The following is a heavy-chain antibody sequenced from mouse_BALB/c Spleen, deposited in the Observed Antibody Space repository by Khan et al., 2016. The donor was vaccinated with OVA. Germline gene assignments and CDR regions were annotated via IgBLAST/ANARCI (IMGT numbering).Heavy chain of an antibody. D-gene: IGHD4-1*01. CDR3: ASHLTGSFAY. V-gene: IGHV5-6*01. CDR1: GFTFSSYS. CDR2: ISSGGDYT. Sequence: EVELVESGGDLVKPGGSLKLSCVASGFTFSSYSMSWVRQTPDKRLEWVATISSGGDYTYYPDSVKGRFTISRDTAKNTLYLQMSSLKSEDTAMCYCASHLTGSFAYWGQGTLVTVSA. J-gene: IGHJ3*01.